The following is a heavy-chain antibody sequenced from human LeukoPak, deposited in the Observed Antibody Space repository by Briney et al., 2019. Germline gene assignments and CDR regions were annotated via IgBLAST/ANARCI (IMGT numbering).Heavy chain of an antibody. Sequence: GRSLRLSCAASGFTFNALDISCVRPRAEKGREWDASISGSHTFYADSVKGRFTFSRDNSKNTMYLQMNSRRVEDTAVYYCAKVNWEDYVWGNCWGQGTLVTVSS. CDR1: GFTFNALD. CDR2: ISGSHT. J-gene: IGHJ4*02. V-gene: IGHV3-23*01. CDR3: AKVNWEDYVWGNC. D-gene: IGHD3-16*01.